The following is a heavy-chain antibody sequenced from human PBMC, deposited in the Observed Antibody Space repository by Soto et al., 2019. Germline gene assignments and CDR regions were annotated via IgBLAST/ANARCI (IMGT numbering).Heavy chain of an antibody. CDR3: APMGV. Sequence: GGSLRLCCAASGFTFNSYAMSWVRQAPGKGLEWVSAISGSDNSTYYADSVKGRFTISRDNSKNTLYLQMSSLRADDTAVYYCAPMGVWGQGTTVTVSS. CDR2: ISGSDNST. J-gene: IGHJ6*02. CDR1: GFTFNSYA. V-gene: IGHV3-23*01.